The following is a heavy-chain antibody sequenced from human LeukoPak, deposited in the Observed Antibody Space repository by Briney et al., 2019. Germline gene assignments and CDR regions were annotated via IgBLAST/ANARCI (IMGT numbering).Heavy chain of an antibody. CDR3: AKGSLIVVESGWFDP. V-gene: IGHV3-9*01. Sequence: GRSLRLSCAASGFTFDDYAMHWVRQAPGKGLEWVSGISWNSGSIGYADSVKGRFTISRDNAKNSLYLQMNSLRAEDTALYYCAKGSLIVVESGWFDPWGQGTLVTVSS. CDR1: GFTFDDYA. CDR2: ISWNSGSI. J-gene: IGHJ5*02. D-gene: IGHD3-22*01.